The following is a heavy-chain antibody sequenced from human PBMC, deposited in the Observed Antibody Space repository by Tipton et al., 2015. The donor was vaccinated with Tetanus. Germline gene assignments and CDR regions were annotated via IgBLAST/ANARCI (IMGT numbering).Heavy chain of an antibody. V-gene: IGHV3-48*01. CDR1: GFTFSSHN. D-gene: IGHD6-6*01. J-gene: IGHJ4*01. Sequence: SLRLSCAASGFTFSSHNMNWVRQAPGNGLEWDAYISSSGSTVDYAESVKGRFTVSRDNDNNSLFLQMNSLTADDTAVYFCASDSSLDYWCHAPPVAVSS. CDR2: ISSSGSTV. CDR3: ASDSSLDY.